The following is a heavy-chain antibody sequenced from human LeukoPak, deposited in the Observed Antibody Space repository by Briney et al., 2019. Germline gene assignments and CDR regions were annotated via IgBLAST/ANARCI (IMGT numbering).Heavy chain of an antibody. D-gene: IGHD3-22*01. V-gene: IGHV1-69*05. CDR3: ARNQRYYDSSGSFTQGYYFDY. Sequence: SVKVSCKASGGTFSSYAISWVRQAPGQGLEWMGRIIPIFGTANYAQKFQGRVTITTDESTSTAYMELSSLRSEDTAMYYCARNQRYYDSSGSFTQGYYFDYWGQGTLVTVSS. J-gene: IGHJ4*02. CDR1: GGTFSSYA. CDR2: IIPIFGTA.